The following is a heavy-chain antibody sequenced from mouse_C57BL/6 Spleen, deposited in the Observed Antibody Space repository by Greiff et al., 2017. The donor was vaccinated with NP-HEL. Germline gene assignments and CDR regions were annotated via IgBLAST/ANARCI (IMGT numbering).Heavy chain of an antibody. Sequence: EVKVVESGGGLVQPGGSLSLSCAASGFTFTDYYMSWVRQPPGKALEWLGFIRNKANGYTTEYSASVKGRFTISRDNSQSILDLQMNALRAEDSATYYCARNYGSSWFAYWGQGTLVTVSA. CDR2: IRNKANGYTT. CDR1: GFTFTDYY. V-gene: IGHV7-3*01. CDR3: ARNYGSSWFAY. D-gene: IGHD1-1*01. J-gene: IGHJ3*01.